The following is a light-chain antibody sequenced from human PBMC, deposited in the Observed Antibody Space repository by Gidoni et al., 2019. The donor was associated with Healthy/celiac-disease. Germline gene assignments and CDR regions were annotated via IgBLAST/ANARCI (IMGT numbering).Light chain of an antibody. CDR2: GAS. Sequence: EFVLTQSPGTLSLSPGERATLSCRASQSVSSSYLAWYQRKPGQAPRLLIYGASSRATGIPDRFSGSGSGTDFTLTISRLEPEDFAVYYCQQYGSSPPFTFGPGTKVDIK. CDR3: QQYGSSPPFT. CDR1: QSVSSSY. V-gene: IGKV3-20*01. J-gene: IGKJ3*01.